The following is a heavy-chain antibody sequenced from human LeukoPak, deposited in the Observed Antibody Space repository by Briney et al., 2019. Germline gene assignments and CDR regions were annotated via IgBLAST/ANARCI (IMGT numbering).Heavy chain of an antibody. J-gene: IGHJ4*02. V-gene: IGHV4-30-2*01. CDR1: GGSISSGGYS. CDR3: ARGSYGGGYSYGRTFDY. CDR2: IYHSGST. D-gene: IGHD5-18*01. Sequence: PSQTLSLTCAVSGGSISSGGYSWSWIRQPPGKGLEWIGYIYHSGSTYYNPSLKSRVTISVDRSKNQFSLKLSSVTAADTAVYYCARGSYGGGYSYGRTFDYWGQGTLVTVSS.